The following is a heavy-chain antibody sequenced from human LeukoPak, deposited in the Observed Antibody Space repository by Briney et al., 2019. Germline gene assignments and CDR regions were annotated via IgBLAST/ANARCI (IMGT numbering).Heavy chain of an antibody. Sequence: GSSVMVSCKASGGTFSSYAISWVRQATGQGLEWMGWMNPDSGRTGYAQRFQGRLTMAWNTSISTSYMELSSLKSEDTAVYYCARAKGSFGPDCWGQGTLVTVSS. CDR2: MNPDSGRT. D-gene: IGHD1-26*01. CDR1: GGTFSSYA. J-gene: IGHJ4*02. CDR3: ARAKGSFGPDC. V-gene: IGHV1-8*02.